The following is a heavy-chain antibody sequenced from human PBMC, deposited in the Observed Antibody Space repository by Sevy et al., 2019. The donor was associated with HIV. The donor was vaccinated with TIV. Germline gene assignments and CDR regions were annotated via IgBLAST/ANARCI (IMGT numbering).Heavy chain of an antibody. J-gene: IGHJ4*02. D-gene: IGHD5-18*01. Sequence: GASVKVSCKASGYTFTAYFIHWVRQAPGQGLEWMGWINPNSGDTNYAPKFQGRVTVTRDTSISTAYMELSRLRSDDTAVYYCASPGGYRYGSLLDYWGQRTLVTVSS. CDR2: INPNSGDT. CDR3: ASPGGYRYGSLLDY. CDR1: GYTFTAYF. V-gene: IGHV1-2*02.